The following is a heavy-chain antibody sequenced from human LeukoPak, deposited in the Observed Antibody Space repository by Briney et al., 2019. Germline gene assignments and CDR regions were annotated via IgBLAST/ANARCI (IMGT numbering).Heavy chain of an antibody. D-gene: IGHD2-2*01. V-gene: IGHV4-59*12. CDR2: IYYSGST. Sequence: SETLSLTCTVSGGSISSYYWSWIRQPPGKGLEWIGYIYYSGSTNYNPSLKSRVTISVETSKNQFSLKLSSVTAADTAVYYCARELGTSFDYWGQGTLVTVSS. CDR1: GGSISSYY. J-gene: IGHJ4*02. CDR3: ARELGTSFDY.